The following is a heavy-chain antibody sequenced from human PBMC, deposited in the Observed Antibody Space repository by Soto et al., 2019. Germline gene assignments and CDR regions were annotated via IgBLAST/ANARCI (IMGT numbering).Heavy chain of an antibody. CDR1: GGTFSSYA. D-gene: IGHD4-4*01. V-gene: IGHV1-69*13. CDR3: ARGLYSNSYYYYYYGMDV. CDR2: IIPIFGTA. Sequence: SVKVSCKASGGTFSSYAISWVRQAPGQGLEWMGGIIPIFGTANYAQKFQGRVTITADESTSTAYMELSSLRSEDTAVYYCARGLYSNSYYYYYYGMDVWGQGTRSPSP. J-gene: IGHJ6*02.